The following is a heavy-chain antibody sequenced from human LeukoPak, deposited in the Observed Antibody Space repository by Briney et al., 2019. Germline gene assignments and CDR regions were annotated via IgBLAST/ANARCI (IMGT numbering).Heavy chain of an antibody. CDR1: GFTFSSYS. CDR2: ISSSSSYI. Sequence: GGSLRLSCAASGFTFSSYSMNWVHQAPGKGLEWVSSISSSSSYIYYADSVKGRFTISRDNAKNSLYLQMNSLRAEDTAVYYCERVPIAAAETGHWGQGTLVTVSS. CDR3: ERVPIAAAETGH. D-gene: IGHD6-13*01. V-gene: IGHV3-21*01. J-gene: IGHJ4*02.